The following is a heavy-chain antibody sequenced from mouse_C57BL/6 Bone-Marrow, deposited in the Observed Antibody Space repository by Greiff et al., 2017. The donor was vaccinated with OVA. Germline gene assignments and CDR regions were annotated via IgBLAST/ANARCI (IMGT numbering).Heavy chain of an antibody. D-gene: IGHD4-1*01. Sequence: VQLQQPGAELVKPGASVTLSCKASGYTFTSYWMQWVKQRPGQGLEWIGVIGPSDSYTNYNQKFKGKATLTVDPSSRTAYMQLRSLTSEDSAVYYCAREELGRDFDYWGQGTTLTVSS. V-gene: IGHV1-50*01. CDR1: GYTFTSYW. CDR2: IGPSDSYT. J-gene: IGHJ2*01. CDR3: AREELGRDFDY.